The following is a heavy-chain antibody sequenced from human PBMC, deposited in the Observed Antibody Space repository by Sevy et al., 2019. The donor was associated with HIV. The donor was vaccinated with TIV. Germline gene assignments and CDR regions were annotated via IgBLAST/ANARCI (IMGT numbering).Heavy chain of an antibody. Sequence: GGSLRLSCAASGFTFSNYWMHWVRQAPGKGLVWVSRINTDGSVTSYADSVTGRSNADSVKGRFTISRDNAKNTLYLQMNGLRVEDTAVYYCASRGEAGPFPFDYWGQGTLVTVSS. V-gene: IGHV3-74*01. CDR1: GFTFSNYW. D-gene: IGHD3-10*01. J-gene: IGHJ4*02. CDR2: INTDGSVT. CDR3: ASRGEAGPFPFDY.